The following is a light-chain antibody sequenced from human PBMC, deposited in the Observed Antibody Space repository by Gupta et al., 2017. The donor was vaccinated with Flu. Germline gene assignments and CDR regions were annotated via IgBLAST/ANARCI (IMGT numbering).Light chain of an antibody. V-gene: IGKV3-15*01. CDR2: GAS. J-gene: IGKJ2*01. Sequence: PATLSVAPGERATRSCRASQSVSTNLAWYQQKPGQAPRLLIYGASTRATGIPARFSGSGSGTEFTLTISSLQSEDVAVYYCQQYTNWPYTFGQGTKLEIK. CDR1: QSVSTN. CDR3: QQYTNWPYT.